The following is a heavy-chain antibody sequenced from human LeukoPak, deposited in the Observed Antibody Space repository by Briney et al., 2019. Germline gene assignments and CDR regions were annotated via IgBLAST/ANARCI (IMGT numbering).Heavy chain of an antibody. CDR1: GFTFSSYA. CDR3: ARGSTTLDY. J-gene: IGHJ4*02. Sequence: GGSLGLSCAASGFTFSSYAMHWVRQAPGKGLEWVAAISYDGSNKYYADSVKGRFTISRDNAKNSLYLQMNSLRAEDTAVYYCARGSTTLDYWGQGTLVTVSS. CDR2: ISYDGSNK. V-gene: IGHV3-30*04. D-gene: IGHD4-11*01.